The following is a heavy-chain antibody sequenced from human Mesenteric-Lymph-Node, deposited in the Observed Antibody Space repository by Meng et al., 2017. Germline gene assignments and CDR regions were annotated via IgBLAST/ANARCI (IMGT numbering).Heavy chain of an antibody. CDR3: ARDLAVAGTGHDY. J-gene: IGHJ4*02. V-gene: IGHV1-46*01. CDR1: GYTFTSYY. D-gene: IGHD6-19*01. Sequence: ASVKVSCQASGYTFTSYYMHWVRQDPGQALEWMGIISTSGGSTSYAQKFQGTVTMTRDTSTSTVYMELSSLRSEDTAVYYFARDLAVAGTGHDYWGQGTLVTVSS. CDR2: ISTSGGST.